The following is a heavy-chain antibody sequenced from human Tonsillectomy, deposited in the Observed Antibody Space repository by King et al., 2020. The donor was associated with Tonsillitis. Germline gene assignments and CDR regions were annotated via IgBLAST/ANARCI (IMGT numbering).Heavy chain of an antibody. D-gene: IGHD2-15*01. CDR2: MNPNSGNT. CDR1: GYTFTSYD. J-gene: IGHJ6*02. V-gene: IGHV1-8*01. Sequence: QLVQSGAEVKKPGASVKVSCKASGYTFTSYDINWVRQATGQGLEWMGWMNPNSGNTGYAQKFQGRVTMTRNTSISTAYMELSSLRSEDTAVYYCARVIPYCSGGSCYSGYYYCGMDVWGQGTTVTVSS. CDR3: ARVIPYCSGGSCYSGYYYCGMDV.